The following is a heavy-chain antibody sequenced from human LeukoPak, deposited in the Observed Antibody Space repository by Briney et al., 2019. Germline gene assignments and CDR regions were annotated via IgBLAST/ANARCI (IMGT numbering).Heavy chain of an antibody. J-gene: IGHJ4*02. CDR2: ISYDGSNK. D-gene: IGHD6-6*01. CDR3: ARGPLAARRDFDY. Sequence: GGSLRLSCAASGFTFSSYGMHWVRQAPGKGLEWVAVISYDGSNKYYADSVKGRFTISRDNSKNTLYLQMNSLRAEDTAVCYCARGPLAARRDFDYWGQGTLVTVSS. V-gene: IGHV3-30*03. CDR1: GFTFSSYG.